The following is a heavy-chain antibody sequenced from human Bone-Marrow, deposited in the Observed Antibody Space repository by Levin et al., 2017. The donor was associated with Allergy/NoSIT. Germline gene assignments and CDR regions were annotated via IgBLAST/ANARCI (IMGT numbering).Heavy chain of an antibody. CDR3: ARDYCSSTSCYMVGWFDP. V-gene: IGHV1-2*02. CDR1: GYTFTVYY. Sequence: ASVKVSCKASGYTFTVYYIHWVRQAPGQGPEWMGWINPNSGGTNYAQKFQGRVTMTRDTSISTAYMELRSLRSDDTAVYYCARDYCSSTSCYMVGWFDPWGQGTLVTVSS. J-gene: IGHJ5*02. D-gene: IGHD2-2*02. CDR2: INPNSGGT.